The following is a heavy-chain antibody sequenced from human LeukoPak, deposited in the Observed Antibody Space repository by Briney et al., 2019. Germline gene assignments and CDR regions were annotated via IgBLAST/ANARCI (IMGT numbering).Heavy chain of an antibody. V-gene: IGHV4-39*01. J-gene: IGHJ4*02. CDR3: AGIYDTPRGF. CDR2: IYYSETT. CDR1: GGSISNSRYY. D-gene: IGHD3-22*01. Sequence: SETLSLTCTVSGGSISNSRYYWGWIRQPPGKGLEWIGSIYYSETTYHNPSLKSRLTISVDTTKNQFSVRLSSVTAADTAVYYCAGIYDTPRGFWGRGTLVTVSS.